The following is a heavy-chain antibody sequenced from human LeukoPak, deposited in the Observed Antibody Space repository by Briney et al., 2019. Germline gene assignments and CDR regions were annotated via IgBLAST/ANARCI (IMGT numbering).Heavy chain of an antibody. Sequence: PSETLSLTCAVSGASISSLYWNWIRQPPGKGLEYIGYMYYDGSTNYNPSLKSRVTISKDTSKNQFSLKLNSVTAADTAVFYCAANSADYNTLGSSYKVWGQGTLVTVSS. V-gene: IGHV4-59*08. D-gene: IGHD3-10*01. CDR1: GASISSLY. CDR2: MYYDGST. J-gene: IGHJ4*02. CDR3: AANSADYNTLGSSYKV.